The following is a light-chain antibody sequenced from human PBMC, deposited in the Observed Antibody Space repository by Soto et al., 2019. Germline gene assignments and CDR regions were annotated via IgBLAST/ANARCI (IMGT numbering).Light chain of an antibody. Sequence: IQMTQSPSTLSGSVGDRVTITCRASQTISSWLAWYQQKPGKAPKLLIYKASTLKSGVPSRFSGSGSGTEFTLSVSSLQPDDFAAYYCQQYKSYVWTFGQGTKVDIK. J-gene: IGKJ1*01. V-gene: IGKV1-5*03. CDR1: QTISSW. CDR2: KAS. CDR3: QQYKSYVWT.